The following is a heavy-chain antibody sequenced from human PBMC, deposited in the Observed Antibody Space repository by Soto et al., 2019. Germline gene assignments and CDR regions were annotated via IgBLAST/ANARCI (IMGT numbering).Heavy chain of an antibody. V-gene: IGHV3-53*04. Sequence: PGGSLRLSCAASGFTVSSNYMSWVRQAPGKGLEWVSVIYSGGSTYYADSVKGRFTISRHNSKNTLYLQMNGLRAEDTAVYYCAGYSSGWVDAFDIWGQGTMVTVS. CDR2: IYSGGST. CDR1: GFTVSSNY. CDR3: AGYSSGWVDAFDI. D-gene: IGHD6-19*01. J-gene: IGHJ3*02.